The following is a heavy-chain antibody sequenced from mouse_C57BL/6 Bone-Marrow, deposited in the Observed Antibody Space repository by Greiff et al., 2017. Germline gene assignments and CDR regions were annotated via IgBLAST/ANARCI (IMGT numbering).Heavy chain of an antibody. CDR2: IYPGGGYT. CDR1: GYTFTNYW. CDR3: ARSRLWDWYFDV. V-gene: IGHV1-63*01. J-gene: IGHJ1*03. D-gene: IGHD6-1*01. Sequence: VQRVESGAELVRPGTSVKMSCKASGYTFTNYWIGWAKQRPGHGLEWIGDIYPGGGYTNYNEKFKGKATLTADKSSSTAYMQFSSLTSEDSAIYYCARSRLWDWYFDVWGTGTTVTVSS.